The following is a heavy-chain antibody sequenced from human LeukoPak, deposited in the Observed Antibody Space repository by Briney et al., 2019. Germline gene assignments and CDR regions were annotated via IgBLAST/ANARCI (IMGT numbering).Heavy chain of an antibody. J-gene: IGHJ4*02. V-gene: IGHV1-18*01. CDR3: ARDWDSRNDYFDP. D-gene: IGHD1-1*01. CDR1: GNTSTSYG. CDR2: TSAHNDDT. Sequence: GASVKVSSKASGNTSTSYGISWVRRAPGQGLGWMGWTSAHNDDTNYAETLQGRLAMTTDISTSTAYMELTSLRSDDTAVYYCARDWDSRNDYFDPWGQGTLVIVSS.